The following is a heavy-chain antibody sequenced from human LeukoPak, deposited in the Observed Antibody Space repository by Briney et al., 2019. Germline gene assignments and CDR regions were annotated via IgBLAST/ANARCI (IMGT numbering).Heavy chain of an antibody. Sequence: QPGGSLRLSCAASGFTFSSYAMSWVRQAPGKGLEWVANLRQDGSQKYYVDSVKGRFTISRDNAKNSLYLQMNSLRAEDTAVYYCARGRGYYDSSGYFPNWGQGTLVTVSS. V-gene: IGHV3-7*03. CDR2: LRQDGSQK. CDR3: ARGRGYYDSSGYFPN. J-gene: IGHJ4*02. D-gene: IGHD3-22*01. CDR1: GFTFSSYA.